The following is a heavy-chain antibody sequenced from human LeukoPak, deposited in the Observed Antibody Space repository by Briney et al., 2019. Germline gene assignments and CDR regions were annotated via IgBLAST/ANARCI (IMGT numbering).Heavy chain of an antibody. CDR3: ARDSYYYDSSGYLHRYFDL. CDR1: GFTFSSYS. D-gene: IGHD3-22*01. V-gene: IGHV3-21*01. J-gene: IGHJ2*01. CDR2: ISSGSSYI. Sequence: PGGSLRLSCAASGFTFSSYSMNWVRQAPGKGLEWVSSISSGSSYIYYADSVKGRFTISRDNAKTSLYLQMNSLRAEDTAVYYCARDSYYYDSSGYLHRYFDLWGRGTLVTVSS.